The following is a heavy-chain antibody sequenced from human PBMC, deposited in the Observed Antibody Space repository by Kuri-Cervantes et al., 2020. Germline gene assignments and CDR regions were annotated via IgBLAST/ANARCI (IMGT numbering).Heavy chain of an antibody. CDR2: ISGSGGST. CDR3: AKDGPAMVIYYYMDV. Sequence: GGSLRLSCAASGFTFSSYAMSWVRQAPGKGLEWVSAISGSGGSTYYADSVKGRFTISRDNSKNTLYLQMNSLGAEDTAVYYCAKDGPAMVIYYYMDVWGKGTTVTVSS. V-gene: IGHV3-23*01. D-gene: IGHD5-18*01. CDR1: GFTFSSYA. J-gene: IGHJ6*03.